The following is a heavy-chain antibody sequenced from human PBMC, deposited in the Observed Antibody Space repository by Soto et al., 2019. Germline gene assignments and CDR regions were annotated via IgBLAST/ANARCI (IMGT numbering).Heavy chain of an antibody. CDR2: IKHTGDA. CDR1: GDSIKTETW. J-gene: IGHJ5*01. CDR3: ARDGRLHWFES. V-gene: IGHV4-4*02. Sequence: QVHLQESGPGLVKPSETLSLTCAVSGDSIKTETWWSWLRPLPGTGLEWIGEIKHTGDANANPALRSRVSMSGDRTKKQFLLYLRSVSAADTAVYFCARDGRLHWFESWGQGTLVTVSS.